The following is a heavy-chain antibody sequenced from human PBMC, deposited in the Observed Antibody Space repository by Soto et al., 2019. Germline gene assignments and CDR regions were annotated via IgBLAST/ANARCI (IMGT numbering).Heavy chain of an antibody. CDR3: GRGRSGEFVIFY. V-gene: IGHV1-2*02. D-gene: IGHD1-26*01. Sequence: GASVKVSCKGSGYTFTGYYIHWVRQTPGQGPEWMGEISPQTGGTKYAQKYQGRVTMTRDTSITTVYMELSNLSPDDTAVYYCGRGRSGEFVIFYWGQGTLVTVSS. CDR1: GYTFTGYY. CDR2: ISPQTGGT. J-gene: IGHJ4*02.